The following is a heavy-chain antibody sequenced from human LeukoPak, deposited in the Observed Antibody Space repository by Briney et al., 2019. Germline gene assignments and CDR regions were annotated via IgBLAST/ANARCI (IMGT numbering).Heavy chain of an antibody. J-gene: IGHJ3*02. D-gene: IGHD1-26*01. V-gene: IGHV4-59*08. Sequence: NPSETPSLTCTVSGGSMSSYYWSWIRQPPGKGLEWIGYIYDSGSTNYNPSLKSRVTISVDTSNNQFSLKLNSVTAADTAVYYCARHGTSGIYRRPFDIWGQGTMVTVSS. CDR3: ARHGTSGIYRRPFDI. CDR2: IYDSGST. CDR1: GGSMSSYY.